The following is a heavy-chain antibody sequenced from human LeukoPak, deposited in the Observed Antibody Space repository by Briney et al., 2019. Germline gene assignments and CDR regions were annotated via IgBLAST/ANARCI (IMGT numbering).Heavy chain of an antibody. V-gene: IGHV3-74*01. D-gene: IGHD3-22*01. CDR3: AKDLSSSGYYYADAFDI. CDR2: IKSDGSGT. Sequence: GGSLRLSCVASGFTFSSYWMHWVRQAPGKGLVWVSRIKSDGSGTSYADSVKGRFTISRDNAKNTLYLQMNSLRAEDTAVYYCAKDLSSSGYYYADAFDIWGQGTMVTVSS. CDR1: GFTFSSYW. J-gene: IGHJ3*02.